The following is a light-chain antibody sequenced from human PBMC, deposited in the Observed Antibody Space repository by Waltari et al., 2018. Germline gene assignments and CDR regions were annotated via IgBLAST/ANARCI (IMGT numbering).Light chain of an antibody. V-gene: IGLV2-23*02. Sequence: QSALTQPASVSGSPGQSITISCTGTSSDVGSYNLVSWYQQHPGKAPQLMIYEVSKRPSVGSNRLSGSKSGNTASLTISGRQAEDEADYYCCSYAGSSTLYVFGTGTKVTVL. CDR1: SSDVGSYNL. CDR3: CSYAGSSTLYV. J-gene: IGLJ1*01. CDR2: EVS.